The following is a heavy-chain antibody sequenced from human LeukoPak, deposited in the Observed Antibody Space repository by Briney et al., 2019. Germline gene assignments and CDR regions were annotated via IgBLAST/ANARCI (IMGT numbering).Heavy chain of an antibody. D-gene: IGHD5-18*01. Sequence: GGSLRLSCAASGFTFSSYGMHWVRQAPGKGLVWVSRIDSGGSGISYADSVKGRFTISRDNAKSTLYLQMDSLRVEDTAVYYCARGPAGNSYGSLWGQGTLVTVSS. CDR2: IDSGGSGI. CDR1: GFTFSSYG. CDR3: ARGPAGNSYGSL. V-gene: IGHV3-74*01. J-gene: IGHJ4*02.